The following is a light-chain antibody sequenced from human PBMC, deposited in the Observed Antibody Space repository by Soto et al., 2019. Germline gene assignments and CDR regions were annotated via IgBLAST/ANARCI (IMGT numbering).Light chain of an antibody. J-gene: IGKJ5*01. CDR3: QQYNNWPPIT. V-gene: IGKV3-15*01. Sequence: EIVLTQSPGTLSLSPGERATLSCRACQSVSIKLAWYQQKPGQAPRLLIYDTSTRATGIPARFSGSGSGTEFTLTISSLQSEDFAVYYCQQYNNWPPITFGQGTRLEIK. CDR1: QSVSIK. CDR2: DTS.